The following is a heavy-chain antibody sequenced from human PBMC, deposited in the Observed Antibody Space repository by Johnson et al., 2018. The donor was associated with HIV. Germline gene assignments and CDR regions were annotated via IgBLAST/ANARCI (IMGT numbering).Heavy chain of an antibody. V-gene: IGHV3-53*01. Sequence: VQLVESGGGLIQPGGSLRLSCAASGFTVSSNYMSWVRQAPGKGLEWVSLIYSGGITYYADSVTGRFTISRDNSKNTLYLQMNSLRAEDTAVYYCARDTTSGLDGSSWDGAFDIWGQGTMVTVSS. J-gene: IGHJ3*02. CDR3: ARDTTSGLDGSSWDGAFDI. CDR1: GFTVSSNY. D-gene: IGHD6-13*01. CDR2: IYSGGIT.